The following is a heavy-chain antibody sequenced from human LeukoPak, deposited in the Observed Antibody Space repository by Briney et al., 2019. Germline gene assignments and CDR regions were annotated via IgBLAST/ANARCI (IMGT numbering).Heavy chain of an antibody. CDR1: GFTFSSYG. CDR2: IWYDGSNK. J-gene: IGHJ4*02. CDR3: ARSRAGYDFDY. V-gene: IGHV3-33*01. D-gene: IGHD5-18*01. Sequence: PGRSLRLSCAASGFTFSSYGMHWVRQAPGKGLEWVAVIWYDGSNKYYADSVRGRFTISRDNAKNLLYLQMNSLRDEDTAVYHCARSRAGYDFDYWGQGTLVTVSS.